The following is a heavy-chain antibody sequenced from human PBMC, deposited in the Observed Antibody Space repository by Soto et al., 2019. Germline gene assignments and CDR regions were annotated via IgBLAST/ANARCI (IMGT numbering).Heavy chain of an antibody. CDR1: GGSISSYY. D-gene: IGHD3-3*01. CDR2: IYYSGST. V-gene: IGHV4-59*08. J-gene: IGHJ6*03. Sequence: NPSETLSLTCTVSGGSISSYYWSWIRQPPGKGLEWIGYIYYSGSTNYNPSLKSRVTISVDTSKNQFSLKLSSVTAADTAVYYCARSAPRRFLEWLGPMDVWGKGTTVTVSS. CDR3: ARSAPRRFLEWLGPMDV.